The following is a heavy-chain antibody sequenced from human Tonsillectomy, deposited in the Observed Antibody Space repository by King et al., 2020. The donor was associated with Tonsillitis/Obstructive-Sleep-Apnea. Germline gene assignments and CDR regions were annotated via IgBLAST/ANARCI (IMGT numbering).Heavy chain of an antibody. Sequence: QVQLVESGAEVKKPGSSVTVSCKASGGTVTTDTISWVRQAPGQGLEWMGGIIPMSGTAHYSQKCRGRVTITADSSTNTVFLELNSLRSEDTAVSYCASDPSTGFYTGRGGMDVWGQGTTVTVSS. CDR2: IIPMSGTA. CDR1: GGTVTTDT. D-gene: IGHD3-22*01. J-gene: IGHJ6*02. CDR3: ASDPSTGFYTGRGGMDV. V-gene: IGHV1-69*01.